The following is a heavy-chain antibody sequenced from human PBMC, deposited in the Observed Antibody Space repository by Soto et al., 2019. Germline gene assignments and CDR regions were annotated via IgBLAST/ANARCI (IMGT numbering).Heavy chain of an antibody. CDR2: INPSGGIT. V-gene: IGHV1-46*01. D-gene: IGHD2-2*01. J-gene: IGHJ5*02. Sequence: GASVKVSCKASGYTFSRYYIYWVRQAPGQGLEWMGAINPSGGITTYAQKVQGRVTLTTDTSTSTTYMELRSLRSDDTAVYYCARGPRYCSTTTCFSGVTWFDPWGQGTLVTVSS. CDR3: ARGPRYCSTTTCFSGVTWFDP. CDR1: GYTFSRYY.